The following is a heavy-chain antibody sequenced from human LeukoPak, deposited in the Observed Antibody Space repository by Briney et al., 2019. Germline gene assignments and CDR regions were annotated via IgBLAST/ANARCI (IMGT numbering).Heavy chain of an antibody. CDR2: IYYSGST. CDR3: ARGITSWYYFDY. D-gene: IGHD1-14*01. CDR1: GGSICTFY. V-gene: IGHV4-59*01. Sequence: SETLCLTCTVSGGSICTFYWSWIRQPPGKGLEWIGYIYYSGSTNYNPSLKSRVTISVDTSKIQFSLKLSSVTAADTAVYYCARGITSWYYFDYWGQGSLVTVSS. J-gene: IGHJ4*02.